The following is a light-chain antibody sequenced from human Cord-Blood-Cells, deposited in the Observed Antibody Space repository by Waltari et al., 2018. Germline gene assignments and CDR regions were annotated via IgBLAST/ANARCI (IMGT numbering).Light chain of an antibody. Sequence: DILLTQSPATLALSPGETVTLSCRASQSVSSYLAWYQQKPGQAPRLLIYDASNRATGIPARFSGSGSGTDFTLTISSLEPEDFAVYYCQQRSNWPPLTFGGGTKVEIK. CDR1: QSVSSY. J-gene: IGKJ4*01. CDR2: DAS. CDR3: QQRSNWPPLT. V-gene: IGKV3-11*01.